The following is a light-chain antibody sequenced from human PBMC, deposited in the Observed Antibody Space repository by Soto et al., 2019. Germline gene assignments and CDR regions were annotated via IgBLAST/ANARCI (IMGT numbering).Light chain of an antibody. Sequence: QSVLTQPPSVSGAPGQRVTISCTGSSSNLGAGFDVHWYQHLPGRAPKLLINGDDNRPSGVPDRFSGSRSGTSASLAITGLQAEDEADYYCTSYAGSTFYVFGTGTKVTVL. J-gene: IGLJ1*01. CDR2: GDD. CDR3: TSYAGSTFYV. V-gene: IGLV1-40*01. CDR1: SSNLGAGFD.